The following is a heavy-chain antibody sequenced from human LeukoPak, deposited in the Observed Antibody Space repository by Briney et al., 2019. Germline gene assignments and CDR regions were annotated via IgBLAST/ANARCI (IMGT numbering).Heavy chain of an antibody. J-gene: IGHJ4*02. CDR3: AKGSAASRPYYFDY. CDR1: GFTFSRYA. CDR2: ITDSGGST. V-gene: IGHV3-23*01. Sequence: SGGSLRLSWAASGFTFSRYAMSWVRQAPGKGLEWVSAITDSGGSTYYADSVKGRFTISRDNSKNTLYLQMNSLRVEDTAVYYCAKGSAASRPYYFDYWGQGTLVTVSS. D-gene: IGHD6-25*01.